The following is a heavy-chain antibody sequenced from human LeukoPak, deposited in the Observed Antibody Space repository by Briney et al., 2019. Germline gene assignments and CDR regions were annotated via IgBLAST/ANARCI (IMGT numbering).Heavy chain of an antibody. CDR2: ISSSSSTI. J-gene: IGHJ4*02. Sequence: GGSLRLSCAASGFTFSSYSMNWVRQAPGKGLEWVSYISSSSSTIYYADSVKGRFTISRDNSKNTLYLQMNSLRAEDTAVYYCAKASSSIAARPGLVGYWGQGTLVTVSS. CDR1: GFTFSSYS. D-gene: IGHD6-6*01. CDR3: AKASSSIAARPGLVGY. V-gene: IGHV3-48*01.